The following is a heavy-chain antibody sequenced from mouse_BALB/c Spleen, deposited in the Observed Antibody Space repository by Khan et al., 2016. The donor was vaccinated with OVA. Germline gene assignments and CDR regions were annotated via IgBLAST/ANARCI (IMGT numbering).Heavy chain of an antibody. D-gene: IGHD1-2*01. J-gene: IGHJ3*01. CDR3: ARRNYFGYSFAY. Sequence: VELVESGAELARPGASVKLSCKASGYTFTDYYINWVEQRTGQGLEWIGEISPGSGDTYYNEKFKGKATLTADKSSSTVYMQLSSLTSEASAVYFCARRNYFGYSFAYWGQGTLVTVSA. CDR1: GYTFTDYY. V-gene: IGHV1-77*01. CDR2: ISPGSGDT.